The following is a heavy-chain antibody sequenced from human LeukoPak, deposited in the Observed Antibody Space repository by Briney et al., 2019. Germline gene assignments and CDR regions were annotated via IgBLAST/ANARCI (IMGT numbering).Heavy chain of an antibody. CDR3: ARGRHDFWSGYYPRLWLDP. CDR1: GGSFSGYY. Sequence: PSETLSLTCAVYGGSFSGYYWSWIRQPPGKGLEWIGEINHSGSTNYNPSLKSRVTISVDTSKNQFSLKLSSVTAADTAVYYCARGRHDFWSGYYPRLWLDPWGQGTLVTVSS. V-gene: IGHV4-34*01. D-gene: IGHD3-3*01. CDR2: INHSGST. J-gene: IGHJ5*02.